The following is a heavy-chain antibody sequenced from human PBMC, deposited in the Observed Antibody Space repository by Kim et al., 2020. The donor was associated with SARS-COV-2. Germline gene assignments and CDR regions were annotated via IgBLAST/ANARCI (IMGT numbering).Heavy chain of an antibody. Sequence: GWSLRLSCAASGFTFSSYGMHWVRQAPGKGLEWVAVIWYDGSNKYYADSVKGRFTISRDNSKNTLFLQMNSLRAEDTAVYYCAKELSRGLRYFDWLLTPNHYGMDVRGQRTTVTVSS. CDR3: AKELSRGLRYFDWLLTPNHYGMDV. CDR1: GFTFSSYG. V-gene: IGHV3-33*06. D-gene: IGHD3-9*01. J-gene: IGHJ6*02. CDR2: IWYDGSNK.